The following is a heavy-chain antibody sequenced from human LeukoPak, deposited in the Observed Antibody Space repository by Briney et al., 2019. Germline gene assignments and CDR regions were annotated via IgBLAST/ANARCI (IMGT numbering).Heavy chain of an antibody. CDR2: INHSGST. CDR1: GYSINSGYY. CDR3: ARSENYGDYEKHFDY. D-gene: IGHD4-17*01. J-gene: IGHJ4*02. V-gene: IGHV4-38-2*02. Sequence: SETLSLTCTVSGYSINSGYYWGWIRQPPGKGLEWIGEINHSGSTNYNPSLKSRVTISVDTSKNQFSLKLSSVTAADTAVYYCARSENYGDYEKHFDYWGQGTLVTVSS.